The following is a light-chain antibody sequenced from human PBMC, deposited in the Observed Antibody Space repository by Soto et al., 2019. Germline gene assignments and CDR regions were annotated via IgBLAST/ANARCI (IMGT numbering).Light chain of an antibody. J-gene: IGKJ4*01. V-gene: IGKV3-20*01. Sequence: EVVFTQSACTLSLSTGERATLSCRASQSVSSSYLAWYQQKPGQPPRLLIYDASSRATGIPDRFSGGGSGTDFTLTISRLEPEDFAVYYCQQFSSYPLTFGRGTKVDIK. CDR2: DAS. CDR3: QQFSSYPLT. CDR1: QSVSSSY.